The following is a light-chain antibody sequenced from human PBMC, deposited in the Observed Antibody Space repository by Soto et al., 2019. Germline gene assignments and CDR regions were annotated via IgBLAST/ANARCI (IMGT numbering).Light chain of an antibody. J-gene: IGKJ2*01. CDR3: QQYYSTPPT. CDR2: WAS. Sequence: DIVMTQSPDSLAVSLGERATINCKSSQSVLYSSNNQNYLAWYQQKPGQPPKLLIYWASTRESGVPDRFSGSGSGTDFTLTISSLQAEDVAVYYCQQYYSTPPTFGHGTKLDIK. CDR1: QSVLYSSNNQNY. V-gene: IGKV4-1*01.